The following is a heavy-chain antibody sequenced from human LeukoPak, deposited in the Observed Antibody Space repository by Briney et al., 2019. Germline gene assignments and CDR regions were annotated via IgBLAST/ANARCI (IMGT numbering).Heavy chain of an antibody. CDR1: GFTFSSYS. CDR2: ISSSSNTI. J-gene: IGHJ6*03. CDR3: ARRLTTYFHYMDV. V-gene: IGHV3-48*01. D-gene: IGHD1-14*01. Sequence: GGSLRLSCAASGFTFSSYSVNWVRQAPGKGLEWVSYISSSSNTIYYADSVKGRFTTSRDNPKNSLYLQMNSLRAEDTAVYYCARRLTTYFHYMDVWGKGTTVTVSS.